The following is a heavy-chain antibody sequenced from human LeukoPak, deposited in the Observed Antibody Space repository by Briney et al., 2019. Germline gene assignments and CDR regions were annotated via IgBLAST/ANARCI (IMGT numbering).Heavy chain of an antibody. V-gene: IGHV4-39*01. J-gene: IGHJ2*01. CDR1: GDSISGSNYY. CDR2: IYYSGST. D-gene: IGHD3-10*01. Sequence: SETLSLTCTVSGDSISGSNYYWGWIRQPPGKGLEWIGSIYYSGSTYYNPSLKSRVTISVDTSKNQFSLNLNSVTAADTAVYYCATNRTEYGSGSYYHTGYFDLWGRGTLVTASS. CDR3: ATNRTEYGSGSYYHTGYFDL.